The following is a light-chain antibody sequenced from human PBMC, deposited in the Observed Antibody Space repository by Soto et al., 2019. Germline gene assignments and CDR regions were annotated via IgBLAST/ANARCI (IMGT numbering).Light chain of an antibody. CDR3: SSYTSSSTYVV. CDR2: DVS. J-gene: IGLJ2*01. CDR1: SSDFGGYNY. V-gene: IGLV2-14*01. Sequence: QPVLTQPASVSGSPGQSITISCTGTSSDFGGYNYVSWYQQHPGKAPKLMIYDVSNRPSGVSNRFSGSKSGNTASLTISGLQAEDEADYYCSSYTSSSTYVVFGGGTKLTVL.